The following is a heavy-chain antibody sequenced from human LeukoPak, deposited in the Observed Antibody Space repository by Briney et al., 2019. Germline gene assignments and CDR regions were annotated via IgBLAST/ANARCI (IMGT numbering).Heavy chain of an antibody. CDR2: IYTSGST. Sequence: PSETLSLTCTVSGGSISSGSYYWSWIRQPAGKGLEWIGRIYTSGSTNYNPSLKSRVTISVDTSKDQFSLKLSSVTAADTAVYYCARAASIAARATFDYWGQGTLVTVSP. V-gene: IGHV4-61*02. D-gene: IGHD6-6*01. CDR1: GGSISSGSYY. J-gene: IGHJ4*02. CDR3: ARAASIAARATFDY.